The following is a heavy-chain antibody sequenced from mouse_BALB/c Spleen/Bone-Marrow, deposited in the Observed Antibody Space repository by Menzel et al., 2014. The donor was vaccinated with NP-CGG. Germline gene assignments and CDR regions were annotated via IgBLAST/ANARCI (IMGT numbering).Heavy chain of an antibody. CDR2: ISGGGSYT. V-gene: IGHV5-9-2*01. J-gene: IGHJ3*01. CDR1: GFTFSNYG. Sequence: DVMLVESGGGLVKPGGSLKLSCAASGFTFSNYGMSWGRQTPEKRLEWVATISGGGSYTFYSDSVKGGFTISRDNAKNNLYLQLSNLRSEDTALYYCARHAYYDQTEVSFVYWGQGTLVTVSA. CDR3: ARHAYYDQTEVSFVY. D-gene: IGHD2-4*01.